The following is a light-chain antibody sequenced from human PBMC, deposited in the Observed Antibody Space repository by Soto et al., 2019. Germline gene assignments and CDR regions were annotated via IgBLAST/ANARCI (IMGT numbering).Light chain of an antibody. CDR2: EVS. V-gene: IGLV2-14*01. Sequence: QSVLTQSASVSGSPGQSITISCTGTSSDVGAYNYVSWYQQYPGKAPKLMIYEVSNRPSGVSNRFSGSKSGNTASLTISGLQAEDEADYYCSSYTNSGSVFGGGTKLTVL. CDR3: SSYTNSGSV. J-gene: IGLJ2*01. CDR1: SSDVGAYNY.